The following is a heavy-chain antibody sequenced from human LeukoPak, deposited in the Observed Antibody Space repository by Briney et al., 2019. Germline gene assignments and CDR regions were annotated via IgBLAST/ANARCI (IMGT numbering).Heavy chain of an antibody. Sequence: SSETLSLTCTVSGGSISSYYWSWIRQPAGKGLEWIGRIYTSGSTNYNPSLKSRVTMSVDTSKNQFSLKLSSVTAADTAVYYCARTSYYCSGGSCYHYYFDYWGQGTLVTVSS. J-gene: IGHJ4*02. V-gene: IGHV4-4*07. CDR2: IYTSGST. CDR1: GGSISSYY. CDR3: ARTSYYCSGGSCYHYYFDY. D-gene: IGHD2-15*01.